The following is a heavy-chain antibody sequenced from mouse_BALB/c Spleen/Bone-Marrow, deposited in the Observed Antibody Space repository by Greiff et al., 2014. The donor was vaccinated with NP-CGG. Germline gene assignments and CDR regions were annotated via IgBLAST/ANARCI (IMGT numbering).Heavy chain of an antibody. Sequence: LVESGAELVRPGASVKLSCKASGYSFTSYWMNWVKQRPGQGLEWIGMIHPSDSETRLNQKFKYKATLTVDKSSSTAYMQLSSRTSEDSAVFYCARGEGLRRSYYALDYWGQGTSVTVSS. CDR2: IHPSDSET. CDR1: GYSFTSYW. V-gene: IGHV1-61*01. CDR3: ARGEGLRRSYYALDY. J-gene: IGHJ4*01. D-gene: IGHD2-4*01.